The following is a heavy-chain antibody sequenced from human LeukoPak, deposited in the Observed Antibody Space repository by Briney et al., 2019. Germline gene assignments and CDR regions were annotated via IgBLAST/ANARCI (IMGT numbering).Heavy chain of an antibody. CDR2: IYYSGST. Sequence: PSQTLSLTCTVSGGSISSGDYYWNWIRQPPGKGLEWIGYIYYSGSTYYNPSLKSRVTISVDTSKNQFSLKLSSVTAADTAVYCCARVPEGGCGGDCSWANDAFDIWGQGTMVTVSS. D-gene: IGHD2-21*02. J-gene: IGHJ3*02. V-gene: IGHV4-30-4*01. CDR3: ARVPEGGCGGDCSWANDAFDI. CDR1: GGSISSGDYY.